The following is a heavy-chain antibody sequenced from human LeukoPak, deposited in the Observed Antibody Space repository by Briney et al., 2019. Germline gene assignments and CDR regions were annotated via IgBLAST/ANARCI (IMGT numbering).Heavy chain of an antibody. Sequence: PGGSLRLSCAASGFTFSSYGMHWVRQAPGKGLEWVAVISYDGSNKYYADSVKGRFTISRDNSKNTLYLQMNSLRAEDTAVYYCAKDGEDIVVEILGSWFDPWGQGTLVTVSS. V-gene: IGHV3-30*18. CDR2: ISYDGSNK. J-gene: IGHJ5*02. D-gene: IGHD2-2*01. CDR3: AKDGEDIVVEILGSWFDP. CDR1: GFTFSSYG.